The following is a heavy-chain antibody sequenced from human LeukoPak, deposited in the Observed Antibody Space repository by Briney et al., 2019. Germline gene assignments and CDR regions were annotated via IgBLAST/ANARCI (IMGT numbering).Heavy chain of an antibody. V-gene: IGHV1-8*01. D-gene: IGHD1-1*01. CDR2: MNPNSGST. J-gene: IGHJ4*02. CDR1: GYTFTSYD. Sequence: ASVKVSCKASGYTFTSYDINWVRQATGQGLEWMGWMNPNSGSTGYAQKFQGRVTMTRNTSISTAYMELSSLRSEDTAVYYCARAVQLERRRLYYFDYWGQGTLVTVSS. CDR3: ARAVQLERRRLYYFDY.